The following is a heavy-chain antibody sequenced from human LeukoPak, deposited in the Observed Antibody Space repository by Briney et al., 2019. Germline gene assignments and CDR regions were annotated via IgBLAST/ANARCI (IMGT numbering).Heavy chain of an antibody. Sequence: ASVKASCKASGYTLTGYYMHWVRQAPGQGLEWMGRINPNSGGTNYAQKFQGRVTMTRDTSISTAYMELSRLRSNDTAVYYCARAVNYDFWSGSGNWIDPWGQGTLVTVSS. CDR1: GYTLTGYY. J-gene: IGHJ5*02. D-gene: IGHD3-3*01. CDR2: INPNSGGT. V-gene: IGHV1-2*06. CDR3: ARAVNYDFWSGSGNWIDP.